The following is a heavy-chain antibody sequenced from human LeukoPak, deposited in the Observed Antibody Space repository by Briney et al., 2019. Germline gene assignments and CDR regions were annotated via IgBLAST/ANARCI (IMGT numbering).Heavy chain of an antibody. CDR1: GINVSANY. CDR3: ARGFCNSISCYQGPFDF. J-gene: IGHJ4*02. Sequence: GGSLRLSCAASGINVSANYMTWIRQAPGKGLEWVSLIYGAGAAYYAESVRGRFIISRDNSKNTLFLQMNSLRTEDTAVYYCARGFCNSISCYQGPFDFWGQGTLVTVSS. V-gene: IGHV3-53*01. CDR2: IYGAGAA. D-gene: IGHD2-2*01.